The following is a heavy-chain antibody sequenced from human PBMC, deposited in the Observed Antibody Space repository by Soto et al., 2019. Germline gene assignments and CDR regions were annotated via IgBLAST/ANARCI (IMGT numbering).Heavy chain of an antibody. CDR3: ARTWVGAASAYYYFDY. V-gene: IGHV1-69*01. J-gene: IGHJ4*02. Sequence: QVQLVQSGAEVKKPGSSVTVSCKASGGTFSSYAISWVRQAPGQGLEWMGGIIPIFSTANYAQKFQGRVTMTEDESTSTAYMELSSLRSEDTSVYYCARTWVGAASAYYYFDYWGQGTLVTVSS. CDR1: GGTFSSYA. D-gene: IGHD2-15*01. CDR2: IIPIFSTA.